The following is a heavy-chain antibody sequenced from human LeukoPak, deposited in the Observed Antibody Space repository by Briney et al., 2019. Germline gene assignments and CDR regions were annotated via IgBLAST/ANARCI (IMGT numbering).Heavy chain of an antibody. Sequence: GGSLRLSCETSGFMFTLYSMNWVRQAPGKGLEWVSYISSSSSTIYYADSVKGRFTISRDYAKNSLYLQMNSLRAEDTAVYYCAKGGGYYFDYWGQGTLVTVSS. D-gene: IGHD2-15*01. V-gene: IGHV3-48*04. CDR1: GFMFTLYS. CDR3: AKGGGYYFDY. CDR2: ISSSSSTI. J-gene: IGHJ4*02.